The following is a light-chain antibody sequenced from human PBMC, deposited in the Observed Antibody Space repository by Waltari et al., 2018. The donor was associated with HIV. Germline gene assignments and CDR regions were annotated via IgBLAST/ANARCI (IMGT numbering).Light chain of an antibody. CDR3: HQYDKWHMYT. V-gene: IGKV3-15*01. J-gene: IGKJ2*01. CDR1: QNIKTD. CDR2: DAS. Sequence: EIRLTQSPVILSVSPGGRATLSCRASQNIKTDLAWYQQKPGQSPRLLIYDASTRTTGTPDRFSGSGSGTDFTLTISSVHSEDFAVYYCHQYDKWHMYTFGQGTKVDMK.